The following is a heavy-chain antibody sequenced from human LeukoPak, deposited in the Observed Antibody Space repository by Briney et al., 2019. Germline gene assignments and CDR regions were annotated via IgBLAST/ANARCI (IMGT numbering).Heavy chain of an antibody. CDR3: AKDGGYSGSYSDY. CDR1: GFTFDDYG. D-gene: IGHD1-26*01. Sequence: GGSLRLSCAASGFTFDDYGMSWVRQAPGKGLEWVSAISGSGGSTYYADSVKGRFTISRDNSKNTLYLQMNSLRAEDTAVYYCAKDGGYSGSYSDYWGQGTLVTVSS. J-gene: IGHJ4*02. CDR2: ISGSGGST. V-gene: IGHV3-23*01.